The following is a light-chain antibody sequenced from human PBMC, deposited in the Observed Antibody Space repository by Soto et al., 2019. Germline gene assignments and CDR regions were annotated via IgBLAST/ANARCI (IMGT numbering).Light chain of an antibody. J-gene: IGKJ5*01. CDR1: QSVAGS. CDR2: DIS. CDR3: QQRSNRIT. Sequence: EFVLSQSPATLSLSPGERAMLYCRASQSVAGSLAWYQQKPGQAPRLLIYDISTRAAAIPARFSGSGSGTDFTLTVSSLEPEDFALYYCQQRSNRITFGQGTRLEIK. V-gene: IGKV3-11*01.